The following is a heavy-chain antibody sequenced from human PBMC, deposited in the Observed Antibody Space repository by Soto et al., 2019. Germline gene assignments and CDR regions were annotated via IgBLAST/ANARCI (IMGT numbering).Heavy chain of an antibody. CDR3: ASIEISYPDAFDI. J-gene: IGHJ3*02. CDR1: GYTFTSYD. Sequence: ASVKVSCKASGYTFTSYDINWVRQATGQGLEWMGWMNPNSGNTGYAQKFQGRVTMTRNTSISTAYMELSSLRSEDTAVYYCASIEISYPDAFDIWGQGTMVTVSS. V-gene: IGHV1-8*01. D-gene: IGHD2-15*01. CDR2: MNPNSGNT.